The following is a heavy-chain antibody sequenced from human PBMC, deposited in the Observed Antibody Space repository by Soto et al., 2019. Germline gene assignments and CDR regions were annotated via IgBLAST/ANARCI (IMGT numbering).Heavy chain of an antibody. CDR2: INGAGSSI. V-gene: IGHV3-74*03. CDR1: GFTFSLYW. D-gene: IGHD2-15*01. CDR3: VRDRSRNWFDP. J-gene: IGHJ5*02. Sequence: EVQLVESGGGLVQPGGSLRLSCAASGFTFSLYWMHWVRQVPGKGLVWVSRINGAGSSITYADSVKGRFTISRDNAKNTLYLQMNSLRAEDTAVYDCVRDRSRNWFDPWGLGTLVTVSS.